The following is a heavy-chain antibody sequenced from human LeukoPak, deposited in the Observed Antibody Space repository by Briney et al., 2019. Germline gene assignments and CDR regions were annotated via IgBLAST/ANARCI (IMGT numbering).Heavy chain of an antibody. V-gene: IGHV4-34*01. CDR2: LNPTGGT. J-gene: IGHJ4*02. Sequence: SDTLSLTCAVYGTSFSGYYWSWIRQPPGRGLEWIGDLNPTGGTNYNSSLKSRVMISIDTSKQQFSLRLTSVTAADTAMYYCARISFGGFIVAQDYWGQGTLVAVSS. D-gene: IGHD3-16*02. CDR3: ARISFGGFIVAQDY. CDR1: GTSFSGYY.